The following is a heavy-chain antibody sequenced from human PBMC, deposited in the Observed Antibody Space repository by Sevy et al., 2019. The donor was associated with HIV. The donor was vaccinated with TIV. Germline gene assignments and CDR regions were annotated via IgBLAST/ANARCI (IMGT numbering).Heavy chain of an antibody. V-gene: IGHV1-2*02. CDR3: ARSVKWFGELLYWFDP. Sequence: ASVKVSCKASGYTFTGYYMHWVRQAPGQGLEWMGWVNPNSGGTNYAQKFQGRVTMTRDTSISTAYMELSRLRSDDTAVHYCARSVKWFGELLYWFDPWGQGTLVTVSS. CDR2: VNPNSGGT. CDR1: GYTFTGYY. J-gene: IGHJ5*02. D-gene: IGHD3-10*01.